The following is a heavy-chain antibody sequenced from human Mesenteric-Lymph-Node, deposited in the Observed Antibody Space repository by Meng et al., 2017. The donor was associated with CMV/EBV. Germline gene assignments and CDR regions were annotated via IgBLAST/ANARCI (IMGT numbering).Heavy chain of an antibody. D-gene: IGHD2-2*01. CDR2: IIPILDII. V-gene: IGHV1-69*10. CDR3: ARRPIVPATMNYYYGMDV. J-gene: IGHJ6*02. Sequence: SNCAIIWVRQAPGQGLEWMGGIIPILDIINYAQKFQGRVTITADKATSTAYMELDSLTSDDTAVYYCARRPIVPATMNYYYGMDVWGQGTTVTVSS. CDR1: SNCA.